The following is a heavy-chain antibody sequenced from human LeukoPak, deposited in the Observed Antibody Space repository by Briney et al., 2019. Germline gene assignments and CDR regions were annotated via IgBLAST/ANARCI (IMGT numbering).Heavy chain of an antibody. CDR2: IYYSGST. D-gene: IGHD4-23*01. CDR1: GGSISSSSYY. CDR3: ARGRSVYGGIGVYYFDY. J-gene: IGHJ4*02. Sequence: PSETLSLTCTVSGGSISSSSYYWGWIRQPPGKGLEWIGSIYYSGSTYYNPSLKSRVTISVDTSKNQFSLKLSSVTAADTAVYYCARGRSVYGGIGVYYFDYWGQGTLVTVSS. V-gene: IGHV4-39*07.